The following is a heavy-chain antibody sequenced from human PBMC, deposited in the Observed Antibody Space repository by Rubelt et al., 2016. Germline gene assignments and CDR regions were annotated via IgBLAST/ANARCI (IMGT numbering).Heavy chain of an antibody. CDR2: IYYSGST. V-gene: IGHV4-59*12. CDR1: GGSISSYY. CDR3: ARDRRVATIRYAFDI. Sequence: QLQLQESGPGLVKPSETLSLTCTVSGGSISSYYWSWIRQPPGKGLEWIGYIYYSGSTYYNPSLKSRVTISVDTSKNQFALKLSSVTAADTAVYYCARDRRVATIRYAFDIWGQGTMVTVSS. D-gene: IGHD5-12*01. J-gene: IGHJ3*02.